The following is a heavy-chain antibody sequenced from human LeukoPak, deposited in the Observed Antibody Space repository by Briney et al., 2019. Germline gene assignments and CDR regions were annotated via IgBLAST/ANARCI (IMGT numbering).Heavy chain of an antibody. J-gene: IGHJ4*02. CDR3: AKDISRRSAGIDY. Sequence: GRSLRLSCAASGFTFDDYAMHGVRQAPGKGLEWVSGISWNSGSIGYADSVKGRFTISRDNAKNSLYLQMNSLRAEDTALYYCAKDISRRSAGIDYWGQGTLVTVSS. CDR1: GFTFDDYA. V-gene: IGHV3-9*01. D-gene: IGHD6-13*01. CDR2: ISWNSGSI.